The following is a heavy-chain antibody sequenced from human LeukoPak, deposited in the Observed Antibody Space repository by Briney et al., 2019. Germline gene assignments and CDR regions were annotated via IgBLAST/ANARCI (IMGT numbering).Heavy chain of an antibody. D-gene: IGHD1-1*01. J-gene: IGHJ4*02. CDR3: VRDPSGSGFAFDS. V-gene: IGHV3-33*01. CDR2: IWFDGSNK. Sequence: GGSLRLSCAASGFIFSNDAMHWIRQAPGRGLEWVAFIWFDGSNKHYADSVKGRFTISRDNSEDTLYLQMNSLRAEDTAVYYCVRDPSGSGFAFDSWGQGALVTVSS. CDR1: GFIFSNDA.